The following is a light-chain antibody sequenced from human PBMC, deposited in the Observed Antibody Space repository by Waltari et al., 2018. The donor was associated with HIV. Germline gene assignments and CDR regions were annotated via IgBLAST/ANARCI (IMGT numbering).Light chain of an antibody. CDR1: SFNIGSNF. CDR2: RNK. J-gene: IGLJ1*01. V-gene: IGLV1-47*01. CDR3: AAWDDSLSGFYV. Sequence: QSVLTQPPSASGTPGQRVTIRCSGSSFNIGSNFVYWYQQLPGAAPKLLIYRNKQRPSGVPYRFSGSKSGTSASLAIRGLRSEDEADYYCAAWDDSLSGFYVVGTGTKVTVL.